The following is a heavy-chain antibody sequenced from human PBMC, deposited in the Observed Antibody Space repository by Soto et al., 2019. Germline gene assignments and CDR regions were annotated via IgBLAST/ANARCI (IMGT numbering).Heavy chain of an antibody. J-gene: IGHJ6*02. CDR3: AKGMNAGATIYYYYYGMDV. CDR1: GFTFSSYS. V-gene: IGHV3-48*01. CDR2: ISSSSSTI. Sequence: GGSLRLSCAASGFTFSSYSMNWVRQAPGKGLEWVSYISSSSSTIYYADSVKGRFTISRDNAKNTLYLQMNSLRAEDTAVYYCAKGMNAGATIYYYYYGMDVWGQGTTVTVSS. D-gene: IGHD1-26*01.